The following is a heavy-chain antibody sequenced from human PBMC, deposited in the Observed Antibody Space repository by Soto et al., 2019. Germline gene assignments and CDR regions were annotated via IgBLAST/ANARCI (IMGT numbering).Heavy chain of an antibody. CDR2: INPILSMS. CDR3: ARSYGSGYRAFDY. Sequence: QVQLVQSGAEVTRPGSSVKVSCKASGDTFTFYSINWVRQAPGLGLEWMGRINPILSMSNYAQRFQGRVTMTADKSTSTAYMELSSLRSEDTSIYYCARSYGSGYRAFDYWGQGALVTVSS. CDR1: GDTFTFYS. D-gene: IGHD3-10*01. J-gene: IGHJ4*02. V-gene: IGHV1-69*02.